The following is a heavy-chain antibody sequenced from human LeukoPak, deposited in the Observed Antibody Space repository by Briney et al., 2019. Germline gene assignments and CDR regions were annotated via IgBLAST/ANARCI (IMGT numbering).Heavy chain of an antibody. D-gene: IGHD2-2*02. J-gene: IGHJ4*02. V-gene: IGHV4-31*03. CDR1: GGSISSGGYY. CDR2: IYYSGST. Sequence: PSETLSLTCTVSGGSISSGGYYWSWISQHPGKGLEWIGYIYYSGSTYYNPSLKSRVTISVDTSKNQLSLKLSSVTTADTAVYYCARGYCSSTSCYTRGYFLDYWGQGTLVTVYS. CDR3: ARGYCSSTSCYTRGYFLDY.